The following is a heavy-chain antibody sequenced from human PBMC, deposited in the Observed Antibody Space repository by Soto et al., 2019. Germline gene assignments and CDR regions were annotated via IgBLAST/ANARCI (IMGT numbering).Heavy chain of an antibody. CDR3: VRDFRGAVAGSEFDH. CDR1: GFKVRSHG. CDR2: ISTSSNVV. Sequence: PGGSLRLSCEVSGFKVRSHGMHWVRQAPGKGLEWISYISTSSNVVNYANSVKGRFTISRDNAMNRLYLQMDSLRADDTGVYYCVRDFRGAVAGSEFDHWGQGTLVTVSS. D-gene: IGHD6-19*01. V-gene: IGHV3-21*05. J-gene: IGHJ4*02.